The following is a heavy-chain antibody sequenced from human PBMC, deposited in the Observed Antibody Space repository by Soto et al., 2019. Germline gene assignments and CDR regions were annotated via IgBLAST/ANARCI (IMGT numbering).Heavy chain of an antibody. J-gene: IGHJ6*02. CDR1: GGSISSGDYY. CDR3: ARDGSDYYGSGSFPGMDV. D-gene: IGHD3-10*01. CDR2: IYYSGST. Sequence: QVQLQESGPGLVKPSQTLSLTCTVSGGSISSGDYYWSWIRQPPGKGLEWIGYIYYSGSTSYNPSLKSRLTISVDTSKNQFSLRLSSVTAADTAVYYCARDGSDYYGSGSFPGMDVWGQGTTVTVSS. V-gene: IGHV4-30-4*01.